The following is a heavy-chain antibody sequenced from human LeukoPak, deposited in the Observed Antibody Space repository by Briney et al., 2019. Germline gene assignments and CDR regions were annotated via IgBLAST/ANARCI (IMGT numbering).Heavy chain of an antibody. D-gene: IGHD3-22*01. CDR2: IGTAGDT. V-gene: IGHV3-13*01. J-gene: IGHJ6*02. CDR1: GFTFSSYD. Sequence: GGSLRLSCAASGFTFSSYDMHWVRQATGKGLEWVSAIGTAGDTYYPGSVKGRFTISRENAKNSLYLQMNSLRAGDTAVYYCARALIATNYYYYGMDVWGQGTTVTVSS. CDR3: ARALIATNYYYYGMDV.